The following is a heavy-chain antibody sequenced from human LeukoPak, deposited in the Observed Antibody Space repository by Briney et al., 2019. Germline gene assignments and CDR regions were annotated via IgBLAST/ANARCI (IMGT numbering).Heavy chain of an antibody. CDR1: GFTFSSYG. V-gene: IGHV3-30*03. CDR2: ISYDGSNK. Sequence: GGSLRLSCAASGFTFSSYGMHWVRQAPGKGLEWVAVISYDGSNKYYADSVKGRFTISRDNAKNSLSLQMNSLRAEDTAVYYCARHIFGYYGMDVWGQGTTVTVSS. CDR3: ARHIFGYYGMDV. D-gene: IGHD3-9*01. J-gene: IGHJ6*02.